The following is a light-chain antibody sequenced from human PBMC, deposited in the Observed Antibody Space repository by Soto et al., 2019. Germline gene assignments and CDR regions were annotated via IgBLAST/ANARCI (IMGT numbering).Light chain of an antibody. CDR1: QDISNY. Sequence: IQMTQSPSSLSASVGNRVTITCQASQDISNYLNWYQQKPGKAPKLLIYDASSLETGVPSRFSGSGSGTDFTFTISSLQPDDIATYYCQQFDNLPLTFGGGTKVEIK. V-gene: IGKV1-33*01. J-gene: IGKJ4*01. CDR2: DAS. CDR3: QQFDNLPLT.